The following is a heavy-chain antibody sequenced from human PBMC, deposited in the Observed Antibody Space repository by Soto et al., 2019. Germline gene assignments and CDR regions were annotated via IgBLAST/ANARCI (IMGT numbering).Heavy chain of an antibody. D-gene: IGHD1-1*01. CDR1: GYDFTTYG. CDR2: ISAHNGNT. CDR3: ARGRYGDY. V-gene: IGHV1-18*01. Sequence: QVHLVQFGAEVKKPGASVKVSCKGSGYDFTTYGITWVRQAPGQGLEWMAWISAHNGNTDYAQKLQGRVTVTRDTSTSTAYMELRSLRSDDTAVYYCARGRYGDYWGQGALVIVSS. J-gene: IGHJ4*02.